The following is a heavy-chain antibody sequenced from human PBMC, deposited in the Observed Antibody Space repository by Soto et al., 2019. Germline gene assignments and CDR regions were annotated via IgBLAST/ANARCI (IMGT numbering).Heavy chain of an antibody. CDR2: ISSSGSTI. V-gene: IGHV3-48*03. J-gene: IGHJ4*02. D-gene: IGHD6-6*01. CDR1: GFTFSSYE. CDR3: ASTKLVGRMGFDY. Sequence: GGSLRLSCAASGFTFSSYEMNWVRQAPGKGLEWVSYISSSGSTIYYADSVKGRFTISRDNAKNSLYLQMNSLRAEDTAVYYCASTKLVGRMGFDYWGQGGLVTVSS.